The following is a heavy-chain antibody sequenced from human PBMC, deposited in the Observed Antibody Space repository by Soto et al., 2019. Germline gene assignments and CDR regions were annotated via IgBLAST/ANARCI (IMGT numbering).Heavy chain of an antibody. Sequence: QVQLVQSGPEVKKPGSSVKVSCKASGGTFSSHVFTWVRQAPGRGLEWMGGIIPMFGTANHAQKVQGRVTLMADESTITAYVELSSLSSEDTAVYYCARGSRDCSGGTCFPLPTAEYSRHWGQGTLITVSS. D-gene: IGHD2-15*01. V-gene: IGHV1-69*01. CDR2: IIPMFGTA. J-gene: IGHJ1*01. CDR3: ARGSRDCSGGTCFPLPTAEYSRH. CDR1: GGTFSSHV.